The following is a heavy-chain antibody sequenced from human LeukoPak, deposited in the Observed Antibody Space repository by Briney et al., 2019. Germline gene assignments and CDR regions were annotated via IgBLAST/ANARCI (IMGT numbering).Heavy chain of an antibody. CDR1: GGSISSRTYY. CDR2: IYTSGST. D-gene: IGHD3-3*01. CDR3: ARVDFWSGSDY. J-gene: IGHJ4*02. Sequence: SQALSLTCTVSGGSISSRTYYWSWIRQPAGKGLEWIGRIYTSGSTKYNPSLKSRVTISVDTSKNQFSLKLRSVTAADTAVYYCARVDFWSGSDYWGQGTLVTVSS. V-gene: IGHV4-61*02.